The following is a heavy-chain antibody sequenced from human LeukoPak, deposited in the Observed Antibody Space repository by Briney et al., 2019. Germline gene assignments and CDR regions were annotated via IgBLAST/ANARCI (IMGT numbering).Heavy chain of an antibody. J-gene: IGHJ3*02. D-gene: IGHD6-13*01. Sequence: SETLSLTRTLARGSISSYYWSWIRQPPGKGLERIGYLYYRGHTNYNPSLKSRVTISVDTSKNQFSLKLSSVPAADTAVYYCARTGTGYSSSWYPAQAFDIWGQGTMVTVSS. CDR2: LYYRGHT. CDR3: ARTGTGYSSSWYPAQAFDI. CDR1: RGSISSYY. V-gene: IGHV4-59*01.